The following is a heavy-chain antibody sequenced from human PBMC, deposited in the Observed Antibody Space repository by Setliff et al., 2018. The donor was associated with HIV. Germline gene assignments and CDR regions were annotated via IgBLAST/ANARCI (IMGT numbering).Heavy chain of an antibody. Sequence: SETLSLTCTVSSDSISSSYWTWIRQPPGQGLEWIGYVHHSGSTKYNASLRSRVTMSVDTSKNLFSLTLRSVTAADTAVYYCARSGPYCGDDCPYNWLTPWGQGTLVTVSS. D-gene: IGHD2-21*02. J-gene: IGHJ5*02. CDR3: ARSGPYCGDDCPYNWLTP. V-gene: IGHV4-59*01. CDR2: VHHSGST. CDR1: SDSISSSY.